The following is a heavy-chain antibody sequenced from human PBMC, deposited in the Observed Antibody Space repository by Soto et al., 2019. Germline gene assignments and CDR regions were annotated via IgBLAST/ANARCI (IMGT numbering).Heavy chain of an antibody. D-gene: IGHD3-22*01. V-gene: IGHV4-39*01. CDR2: IYYSGST. CDR3: AIPPYYYDSSGYYRTGMDV. J-gene: IGHJ6*02. CDR1: DGSSSSSSYY. Sequence: SLTLSLTCTVADGSSSSSSYYRGWIRQPPGKGLEWIGSIYYSGSTYYNPSLKSRVTISVDTSKNQFSLKLSSVTAADTAVYYCAIPPYYYDSSGYYRTGMDVWGQGTMVNVSS.